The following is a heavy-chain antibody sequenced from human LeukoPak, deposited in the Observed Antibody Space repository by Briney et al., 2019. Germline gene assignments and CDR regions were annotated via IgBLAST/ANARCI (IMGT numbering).Heavy chain of an antibody. V-gene: IGHV4-34*01. Sequence: KPSETLSLTCAVYGGSFSGYYWSWIRQPPGKGLEWIGEINHSGSTNYNPSLKSRVTISVDTSKNQFSLKLSSVTAADTAVYYCARERRYAAFDYWGQGTLVTVS. D-gene: IGHD3-9*01. CDR2: INHSGST. CDR3: ARERRYAAFDY. CDR1: GGSFSGYY. J-gene: IGHJ4*02.